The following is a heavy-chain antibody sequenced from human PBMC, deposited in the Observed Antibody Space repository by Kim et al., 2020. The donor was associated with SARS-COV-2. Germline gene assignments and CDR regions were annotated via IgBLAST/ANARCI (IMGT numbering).Heavy chain of an antibody. J-gene: IGHJ4*02. Sequence: STTCQGQVTISADKSISTAYLQWSSLKASDTAVYYCARRAYGSGTYYFDYWGQGTLVTVSS. V-gene: IGHV5-51*01. CDR3: ARRAYGSGTYYFDY. D-gene: IGHD3-10*01.